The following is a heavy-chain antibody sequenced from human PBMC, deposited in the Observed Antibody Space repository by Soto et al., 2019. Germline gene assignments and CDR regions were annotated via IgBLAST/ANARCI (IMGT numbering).Heavy chain of an antibody. V-gene: IGHV4-34*01. J-gene: IGHJ4*02. D-gene: IGHD4-4*01. CDR1: GGSFGGYY. Sequence: PSETLSLTSAVYGGSFGGYYWSWIRQPPGKGLEWIGEINHSGHTYYNPSLLSRVTISADTSKNQFFLRLTSVTAADTGVYFCARTLGPQVTGYVDSDYRWTIDQWGQGTLVTVSS. CDR2: INHSGHT. CDR3: ARTLGPQVTGYVDSDYRWTIDQ.